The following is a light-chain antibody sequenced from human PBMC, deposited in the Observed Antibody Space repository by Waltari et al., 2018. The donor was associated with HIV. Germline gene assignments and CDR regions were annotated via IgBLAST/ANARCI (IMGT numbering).Light chain of an antibody. CDR1: QSVSSNY. Sequence: EIVLTQSPGTLSLSPGERAPLSCRASQSVSSNYLAWYQQKPGQAPRLLIYGASSRATGIPDRFSGSGSGTVFTLTISRLEPEDFAVFYCQQYGSSPETFGQGTKLEIK. V-gene: IGKV3-20*01. CDR2: GAS. CDR3: QQYGSSPET. J-gene: IGKJ2*01.